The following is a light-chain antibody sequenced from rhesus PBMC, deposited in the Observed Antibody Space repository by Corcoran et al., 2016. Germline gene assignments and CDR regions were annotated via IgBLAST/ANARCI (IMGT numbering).Light chain of an antibody. J-gene: IGKJ4*01. Sequence: DIQMTQSPSSLSASVGDRVTITCRASENVNKYLNWYQQKPGKATKLLIYKASTLQSGVTSRFSGSGAGTDYMFTISSLQPEDVATYYYQHGYGTPLTFGGGTKVEIK. CDR1: ENVNKY. CDR3: QHGYGTPLT. CDR2: KAS. V-gene: IGKV1-74*01.